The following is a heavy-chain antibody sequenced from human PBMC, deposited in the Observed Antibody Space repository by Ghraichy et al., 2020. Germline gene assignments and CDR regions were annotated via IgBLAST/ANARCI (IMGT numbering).Heavy chain of an antibody. J-gene: IGHJ4*02. V-gene: IGHV3-43*01. CDR1: GFTFDDYT. D-gene: IGHD2-2*02. CDR3: AKDRRGYCSSTSCYTSYYFDY. Sequence: GGSLRLSCAASGFTFDDYTMHWVRQAPGKGLEWVSLISWDGGSTYYADSVKGRFTISRDNSKNSLYLQMNSLRTEDTALYYCAKDRRGYCSSTSCYTSYYFDYWGQGTLVTVSS. CDR2: ISWDGGST.